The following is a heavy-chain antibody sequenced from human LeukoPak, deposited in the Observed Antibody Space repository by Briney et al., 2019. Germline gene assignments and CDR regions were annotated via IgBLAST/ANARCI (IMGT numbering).Heavy chain of an antibody. CDR2: VPGPADST. CDR3: VKDGFDGII. CDR1: GFTFSSYA. J-gene: IGHJ4*02. D-gene: IGHD5-24*01. Sequence: HAGGSLRLSCAASGFTFSSYAMSWVRQAPGKGLEWVSAVPGPADSTFYADSVKGRFTISRDNSKSNLYLQMNSLRAEDTAIYYCVKDGFDGIIWGQGTLVTVSS. V-gene: IGHV3-23*01.